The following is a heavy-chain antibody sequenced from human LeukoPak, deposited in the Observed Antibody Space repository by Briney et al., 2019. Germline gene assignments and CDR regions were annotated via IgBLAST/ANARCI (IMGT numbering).Heavy chain of an antibody. D-gene: IGHD5-18*01. V-gene: IGHV4-59*08. CDR2: IYYSGST. CDR3: ARLDTAMVTPFDY. Sequence: PSETLSLTCTVSGGSISSYYWSWIRQPPGKGLEWIGYIYYSGSTNYNPSLKSRVTISVDTSKNQFSLKLSSVTAADTAVYYCARLDTAMVTPFDYWGQGTLVTVSS. J-gene: IGHJ4*02. CDR1: GGSISSYY.